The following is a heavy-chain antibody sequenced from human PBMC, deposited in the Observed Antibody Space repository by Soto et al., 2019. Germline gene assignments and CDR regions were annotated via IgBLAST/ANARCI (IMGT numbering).Heavy chain of an antibody. Sequence: ETLSLTCTVSGGCMSSYYWIWIRQPAGKGLEWIGCIYTSGSTNYNPSLKSRVTMSVDTSKNQFSLKLSSVTAADTAVYYWASGRSWYWGYYYYDMDGGGQGTTVTVSS. V-gene: IGHV4-4*07. D-gene: IGHD6-13*01. J-gene: IGHJ6*02. CDR2: IYTSGST. CDR3: ASGRSWYWGYYYYDMDG. CDR1: GGCMSSYY.